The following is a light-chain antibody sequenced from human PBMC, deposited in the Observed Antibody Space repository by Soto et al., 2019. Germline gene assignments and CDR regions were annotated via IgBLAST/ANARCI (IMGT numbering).Light chain of an antibody. V-gene: IGKV1-27*01. CDR1: QGIDNY. Sequence: DIPMTQSPSSLSASVGTTVTITCRASQGIDNYLAWYQQRPGKVPNLLIFHASTLKSGVPSRFSGSGSGTDFTLTISSLQPEDVATCYCQKYYNAVFTFGPGTKVDI. CDR2: HAS. CDR3: QKYYNAVFT. J-gene: IGKJ3*01.